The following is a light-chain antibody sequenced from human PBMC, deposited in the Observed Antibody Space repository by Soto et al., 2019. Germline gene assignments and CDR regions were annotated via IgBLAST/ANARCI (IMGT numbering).Light chain of an antibody. J-gene: IGKJ1*01. Sequence: EIVMTQSPATLSVSPGERATLSCRASQSVSSYLAWYQQKPGQAPRLLIYDASNRATGIPARFSGSGSGTDFTLTISSLQPEDFATYFCQKLNAYPPWTFGQGTKVDI. CDR1: QSVSSY. V-gene: IGKV3D-15*01. CDR2: DAS. CDR3: QKLNAYPPWT.